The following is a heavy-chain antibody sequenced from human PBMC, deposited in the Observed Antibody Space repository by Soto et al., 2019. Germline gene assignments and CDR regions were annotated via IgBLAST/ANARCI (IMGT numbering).Heavy chain of an antibody. J-gene: IGHJ6*02. CDR2: IYYSGST. Sequence: SEPLSLTCTVSGGSISRRSYYRVWIRQPPGRGLEWIGSIYYSGSTYYNPSLKSRVTISVDTSKNQFSLKLSSVTAADTAVYYCARHWVTMVREYYYGMDVWGQGTTVTVSS. CDR1: GGSISRRSYY. D-gene: IGHD3-10*01. V-gene: IGHV4-39*01. CDR3: ARHWVTMVREYYYGMDV.